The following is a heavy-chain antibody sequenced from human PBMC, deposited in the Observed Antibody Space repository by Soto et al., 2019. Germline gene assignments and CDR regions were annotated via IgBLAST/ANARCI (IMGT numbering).Heavy chain of an antibody. D-gene: IGHD3-9*01. CDR2: IYHSGST. J-gene: IGHJ4*02. V-gene: IGHV4-4*02. Sequence: SETLSLTCAVSGGSISSSNWWRWVRQPPGKGLEWIGEIYHSGSTNYTPSLKSRVTISVDKSKNQFSLKLSSVTAADTAVYYCSRKAGHYDILTGYYDYWGQGTLVTVSS. CDR1: GGSISSSNW. CDR3: SRKAGHYDILTGYYDY.